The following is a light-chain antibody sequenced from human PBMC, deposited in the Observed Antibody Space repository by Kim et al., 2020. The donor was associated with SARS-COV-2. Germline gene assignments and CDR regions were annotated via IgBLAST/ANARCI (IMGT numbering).Light chain of an antibody. Sequence: DIQVTQSPSSLSASIGDRVTITCQASQDIKYSLNWYQQKPGKAPKLLIFDASTLARGVPSRFSGSGSGTDFSFIITSLQPEDISTYYCQKYDNLPPIFGQGTRLGI. V-gene: IGKV1-33*01. CDR1: QDIKYS. CDR2: DAS. J-gene: IGKJ5*01. CDR3: QKYDNLPPI.